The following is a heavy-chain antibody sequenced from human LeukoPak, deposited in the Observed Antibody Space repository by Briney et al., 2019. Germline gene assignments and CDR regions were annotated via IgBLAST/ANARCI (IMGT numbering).Heavy chain of an antibody. CDR2: ISGSGGST. CDR3: AKNHEHGRYAGFDF. J-gene: IGHJ3*01. Sequence: GGSLRLSCAASGFIFSTYAMSWVRQAPGQGLEWVADISGSGGSTYYADSVKGRFSVSRDNSKNMVYLELNSLRAEDTAVYYCAKNHEHGRYAGFDFWAEGALVAVSS. CDR1: GFIFSTYA. D-gene: IGHD2-2*01. V-gene: IGHV3-23*01.